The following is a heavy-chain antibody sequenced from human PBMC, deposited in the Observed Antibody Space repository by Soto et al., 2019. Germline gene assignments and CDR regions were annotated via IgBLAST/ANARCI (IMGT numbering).Heavy chain of an antibody. CDR3: ARATGFVLGLKYNCFDP. Sequence: QVQLQESGPGLVKPSETLSLTCTVSGGSISSYYWSWIRQPPGKGLEWIGYIYYRGSNNYNPSLKSRVTISEDTSKKQFSRKLSSVTAADTAVYYCARATGFVLGLKYNCFDPWGQGTLVTVSS. CDR2: IYYRGSN. J-gene: IGHJ5*02. D-gene: IGHD3-10*01. CDR1: GGSISSYY. V-gene: IGHV4-59*12.